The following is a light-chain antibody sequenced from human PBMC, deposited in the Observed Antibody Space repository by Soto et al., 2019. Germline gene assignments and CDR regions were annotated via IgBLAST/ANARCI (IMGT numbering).Light chain of an antibody. Sequence: EIVMTQSPATLSVSPGERATLSCRASQSVSSNLAWYQQKPGQAPRLLIYGASTGATGIPARFSGSGSGTDFTLTISSLQSEDSAVYYCQQYNNWPPLTFGGGTEVEIK. J-gene: IGKJ4*01. V-gene: IGKV3-15*01. CDR2: GAS. CDR1: QSVSSN. CDR3: QQYNNWPPLT.